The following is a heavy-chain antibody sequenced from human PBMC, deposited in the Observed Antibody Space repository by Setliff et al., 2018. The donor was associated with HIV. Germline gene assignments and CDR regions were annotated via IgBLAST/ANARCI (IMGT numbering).Heavy chain of an antibody. J-gene: IGHJ6*03. CDR1: GFTFSSYR. Sequence: GGSLRLSCAASGFTFSSYRMNWVRQAPGKGLEWVSSISSSSTYIYYADSVKGRFTISRDNAKNSLYLQMNSLRAGDTAVYYCTRDYAYDWNAVMDVWGKGTTVTVSS. CDR2: ISSSSTYI. V-gene: IGHV3-21*01. CDR3: TRDYAYDWNAVMDV. D-gene: IGHD1-20*01.